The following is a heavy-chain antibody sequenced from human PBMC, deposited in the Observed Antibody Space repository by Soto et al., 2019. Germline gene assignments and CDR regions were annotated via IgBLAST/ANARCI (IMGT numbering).Heavy chain of an antibody. CDR2: ITWNGNVI. CDR1: GFTFDDYA. CDR3: AKGGPDAFCAGGRCYFDS. J-gene: IGHJ4*03. D-gene: IGHD2-8*02. V-gene: IGHV3-9*01. Sequence: EVQMVESGGGFIQPGRSLGLSCAASGFTFDDYAMHWVRRVPGRGLEWVSSITWNGNVIGYAESVKGRFTVSRDNAKNSLYLQMSDLRPEDTALYYCAKGGPDAFCAGGRCYFDSWGQGIQVTVTS.